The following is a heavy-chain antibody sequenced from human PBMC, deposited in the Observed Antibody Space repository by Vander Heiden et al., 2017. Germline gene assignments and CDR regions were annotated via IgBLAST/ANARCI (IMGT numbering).Heavy chain of an antibody. V-gene: IGHV4-34*01. Sequence: QVQLQQWGAGLLKPSETLSLTCAVYGGSFSGYYWSWIRQPPGKGLEWIGEINHSGSTNYNPSLKSRVTISVDTSKNQFSLKLSSVTAAETAVYYCARSTTNYGGNSGYWGQGTLVTVSS. CDR3: ARSTTNYGGNSGY. CDR1: GGSFSGYY. D-gene: IGHD4-17*01. CDR2: INHSGST. J-gene: IGHJ4*02.